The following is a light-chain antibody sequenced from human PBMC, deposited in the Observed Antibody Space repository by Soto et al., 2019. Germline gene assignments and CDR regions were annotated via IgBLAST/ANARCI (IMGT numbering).Light chain of an antibody. V-gene: IGKV3-20*01. CDR3: QQYNSYSPLT. CDR2: GAS. Sequence: EIVLTQSPGTLSLSPWEIATLSCRASQSVSSSYLAWYQQKPGQAPRLLIYGASTRATGIPARFSGSGSGTEFTLTISRLQSEDFATYYCQQYNSYSPLTFGGGTKVDIK. CDR1: QSVSSSY. J-gene: IGKJ4*01.